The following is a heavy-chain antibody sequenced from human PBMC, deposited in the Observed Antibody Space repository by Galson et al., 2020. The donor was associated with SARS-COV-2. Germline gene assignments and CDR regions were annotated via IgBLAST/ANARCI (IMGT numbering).Heavy chain of an antibody. CDR3: ARAPQYDVRFDP. J-gene: IGHJ5*02. Sequence: SETLSLPCPVSGGSIENYYWSWLRQPPGKGLEWIGYIYFDGDTYYNPSLKSRVTISLDTSKKQFSLKLTSVTAADTAVYYCARAPQYDVRFDPWGQGTLVTVSS. V-gene: IGHV4-59*01. CDR2: IYFDGDT. D-gene: IGHD3-3*01. CDR1: GGSIENYY.